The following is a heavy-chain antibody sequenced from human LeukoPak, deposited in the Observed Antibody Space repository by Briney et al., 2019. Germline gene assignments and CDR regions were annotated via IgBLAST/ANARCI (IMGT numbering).Heavy chain of an antibody. CDR1: GGSISSYY. CDR2: TYTSGTT. J-gene: IGHJ2*01. Sequence: SETLSLTCTVSGGSISSYYWSWIRQPAGKGLEWIGRTYTSGTTNYNPSLKSGFTMSVDTSKNQFSLKLSSVTAADTAVYYCARERAYCGGDCYSENWYFDLWGRGTLVTVSS. CDR3: ARERAYCGGDCYSENWYFDL. V-gene: IGHV4-4*07. D-gene: IGHD2-21*02.